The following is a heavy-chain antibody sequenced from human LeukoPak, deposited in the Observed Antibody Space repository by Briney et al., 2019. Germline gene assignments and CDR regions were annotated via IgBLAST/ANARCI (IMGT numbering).Heavy chain of an antibody. CDR2: IYHTGNT. Sequence: SQTLSLTCAVSGGSISSGDYSWSWIRQPPGNGLEWIGYIYHTGNTNYNPSLKGRVTISVARSKNQFSLRLSSVTAADTAVYYCARARESMATAGSYFDYWGQGTLVTVSS. D-gene: IGHD6-13*01. CDR1: GGSISSGDYS. V-gene: IGHV4-30-2*01. CDR3: ARARESMATAGSYFDY. J-gene: IGHJ4*02.